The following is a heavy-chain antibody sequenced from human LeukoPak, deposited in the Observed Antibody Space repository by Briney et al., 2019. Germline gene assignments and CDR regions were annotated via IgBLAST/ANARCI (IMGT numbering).Heavy chain of an antibody. V-gene: IGHV1-46*01. Sequence: ASVKVSCKASGYTFTSYYMHWVRQAPGQGLEWMGIINLSGGSTSYAQKFQGRVTMTRNTSISTAYMELSSLRSEDTAVYYCARAPSGRRTIFGVVIIRGRFDYWGQGTLVTVSS. CDR3: ARAPSGRRTIFGVVIIRGRFDY. J-gene: IGHJ4*02. CDR1: GYTFTSYY. CDR2: INLSGGST. D-gene: IGHD3-3*01.